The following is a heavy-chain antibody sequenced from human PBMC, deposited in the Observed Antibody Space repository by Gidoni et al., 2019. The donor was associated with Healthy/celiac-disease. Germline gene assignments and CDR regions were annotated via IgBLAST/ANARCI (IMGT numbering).Heavy chain of an antibody. D-gene: IGHD6-19*01. V-gene: IGHV1-8*01. CDR3: ARGFSWYSSGWYYFDY. CDR1: GYTSTRSD. CDR2: MNPNSGNT. J-gene: IGHJ4*02. Sequence: QVQLVQSGAEVKKPGDLVKVSCKSSGYTSTRSDINWVRQATGQGLEWMGWMNPNSGNTGYAQKFQGRVTMTRNASISTAYMELSSLRSEDTAVYYCARGFSWYSSGWYYFDYWGQGTLVTVSS.